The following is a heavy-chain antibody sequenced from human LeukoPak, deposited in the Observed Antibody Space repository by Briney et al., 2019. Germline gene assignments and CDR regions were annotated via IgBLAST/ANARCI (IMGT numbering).Heavy chain of an antibody. CDR2: ISSSSSYI. D-gene: IGHD2-2*03. V-gene: IGHV3-21*01. CDR3: ARDSGYCSSTSCYGGY. J-gene: IGHJ4*02. CDR1: GFTFSSYS. Sequence: GGSLRLSCAASGFTFSSYSMNWVRQAPGKGREWVSSISSSSSYIYYAASVKGRFTISRDNAKNSLYLQMNSLRAEDTAVYYCARDSGYCSSTSCYGGYWGQGTLVTVSS.